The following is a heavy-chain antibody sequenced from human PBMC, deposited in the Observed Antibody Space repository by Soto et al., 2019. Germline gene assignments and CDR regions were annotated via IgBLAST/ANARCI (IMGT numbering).Heavy chain of an antibody. Sequence: GESLKISCKGSGYSFTSYWISWVRQMPGKGLEWLGRIDPSDSYTNYSPSFQGHVTISADKSISTAYLQWSSLKAADTAMYYCASTPRWLEYPTHFYYGMEVWGQGTTLTVA. CDR2: IDPSDSYT. CDR3: ASTPRWLEYPTHFYYGMEV. J-gene: IGHJ6*02. V-gene: IGHV5-10-1*01. CDR1: GYSFTSYW. D-gene: IGHD5-12*01.